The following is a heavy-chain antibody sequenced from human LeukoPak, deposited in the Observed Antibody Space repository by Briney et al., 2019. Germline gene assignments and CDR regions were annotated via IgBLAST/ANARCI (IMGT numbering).Heavy chain of an antibody. Sequence: ASVKVSCKASGYTFTSYGISWVRQAPGQGLEWMGWISAYNGNTNYAQKLQGRVTMTTDTSTSTAYMELRSLRSDDTAVYYCARDSIVLMVYVNYYYYGMDVWGQGTTVTVSS. CDR3: ARDSIVLMVYVNYYYYGMDV. D-gene: IGHD2-8*01. CDR2: ISAYNGNT. V-gene: IGHV1-18*01. CDR1: GYTFTSYG. J-gene: IGHJ6*02.